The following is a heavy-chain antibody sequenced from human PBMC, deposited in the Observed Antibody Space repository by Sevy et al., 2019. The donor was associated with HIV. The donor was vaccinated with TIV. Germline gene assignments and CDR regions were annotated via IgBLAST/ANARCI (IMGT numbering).Heavy chain of an antibody. V-gene: IGHV4-39*01. CDR2: IFYSGTT. D-gene: IGHD3-10*01. CDR3: ARHGGLVDRAFDY. CDR1: VGSISSSSYD. Sequence: SETLSLTCTVSVGSISSSSYDWGWIRQPPGKGLEWIASIFYSGTTYYNPSLKSRVTISVDTSKNQFSLKLNSVTAADTALYYCARHGGLVDRAFDYWGQGTLVTVSS. J-gene: IGHJ4*02.